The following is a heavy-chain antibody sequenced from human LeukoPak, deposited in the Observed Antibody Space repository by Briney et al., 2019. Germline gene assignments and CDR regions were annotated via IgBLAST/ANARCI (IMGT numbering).Heavy chain of an antibody. Sequence: GGSLRLSCAASGFTFRNFAMSWVHQAPGKGLEWVSGLSHGGTRTFYAASVKGRFTISRGDSNSTLFLQMDSLRVEDTATYYCAKDIELFVSWGQGTLVSVSS. CDR1: GFTFRNFA. J-gene: IGHJ4*02. V-gene: IGHV3-23*01. CDR3: AKDIELFVS. D-gene: IGHD1-26*01. CDR2: LSHGGTRT.